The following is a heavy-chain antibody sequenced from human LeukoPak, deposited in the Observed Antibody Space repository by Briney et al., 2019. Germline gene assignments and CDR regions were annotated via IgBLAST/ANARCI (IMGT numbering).Heavy chain of an antibody. J-gene: IGHJ4*02. Sequence: KASETLSLTCTVSGGSISSYYWSWIRQPPGKGLEWIGYIYYSGSTNYNPSLKSRVTISVDTSKNQFSLKLSSVTAADTAVYYCARLPASTVAAPDYWGQGTLVTVSS. CDR2: IYYSGST. CDR1: GGSISSYY. D-gene: IGHD6-19*01. CDR3: ARLPASTVAAPDY. V-gene: IGHV4-59*08.